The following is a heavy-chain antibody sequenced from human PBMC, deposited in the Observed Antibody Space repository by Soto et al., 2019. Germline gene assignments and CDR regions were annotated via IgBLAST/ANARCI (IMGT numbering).Heavy chain of an antibody. V-gene: IGHV4-59*01. J-gene: IGHJ3*02. CDR2: IYYSGST. D-gene: IGHD1-26*01. Sequence: PSETLSLTCTVSGGSISSYYWSWIRQPPGKGLEWIGYIYYSGSTNYNPSLKSRVTISVDTSKNQFSLKLSSVTAADTAVYYCARVNSGYDAFDIWGQGTMVTASS. CDR3: ARVNSGYDAFDI. CDR1: GGSISSYY.